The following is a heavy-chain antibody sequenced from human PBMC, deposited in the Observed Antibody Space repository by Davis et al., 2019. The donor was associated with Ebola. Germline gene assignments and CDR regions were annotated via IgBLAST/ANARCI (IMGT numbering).Heavy chain of an antibody. V-gene: IGHV3-23*01. Sequence: GESLKIPCAASGFTFRRYAMNWVRQAPGKGLEWVSSMTYSGGRTYFADSVQGRFTVSRDYFKDTLYLQMNSLRIEDTAVYYCAREGDHYGSESHRDGFDIWGRGTMVAVSS. CDR2: MTYSGGRT. D-gene: IGHD3-10*01. CDR1: GFTFRRYA. J-gene: IGHJ3*02. CDR3: AREGDHYGSESHRDGFDI.